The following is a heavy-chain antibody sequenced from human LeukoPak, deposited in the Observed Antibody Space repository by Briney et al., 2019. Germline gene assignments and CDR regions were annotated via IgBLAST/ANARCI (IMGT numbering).Heavy chain of an antibody. CDR3: ARGLFTRGGPMDV. J-gene: IGHJ6*02. V-gene: IGHV3-9*01. D-gene: IGHD3-10*01. Sequence: PGGSLRLSCAASGFTFDDYAMHWVRQAPGKGLEWVSGISWNSGSIGYADSVKGRFTNSRDNAKNSLYLQMNSLRAEDTALYYCARGLFTRGGPMDVWGQGTTVTVSS. CDR2: ISWNSGSI. CDR1: GFTFDDYA.